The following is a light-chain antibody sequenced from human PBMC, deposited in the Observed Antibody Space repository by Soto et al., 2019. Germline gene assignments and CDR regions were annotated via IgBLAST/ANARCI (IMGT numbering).Light chain of an antibody. V-gene: IGKV3D-15*01. J-gene: IGKJ5*01. Sequence: EIVMTQSPPTLSVSPGERATLSCKASQSVSSNLAWYQQKPGQAPRLLIYGASTRATGIPARFSGSGSGTEFTLTISSLQSEDFAVYYCQQYNNWPPVTFGQGTRLEIK. CDR1: QSVSSN. CDR2: GAS. CDR3: QQYNNWPPVT.